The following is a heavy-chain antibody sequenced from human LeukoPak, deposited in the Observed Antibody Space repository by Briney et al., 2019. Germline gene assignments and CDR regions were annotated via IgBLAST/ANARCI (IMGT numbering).Heavy chain of an antibody. V-gene: IGHV3-30-3*01. D-gene: IGHD3-22*01. J-gene: IGHJ4*02. CDR1: GFTFSSYA. CDR2: ISYDGSNK. CDR3: AKGKYYYDSSGYYWFDY. Sequence: PGGSLRLSCAASGFTFSSYAMHWVRQAPGKGLEWVAVISYDGSNKYYADSVKGRFTISRDNSKNTLYLQMNSLRAEDTAVYYCAKGKYYYDSSGYYWFDYWGQGTLVTVSS.